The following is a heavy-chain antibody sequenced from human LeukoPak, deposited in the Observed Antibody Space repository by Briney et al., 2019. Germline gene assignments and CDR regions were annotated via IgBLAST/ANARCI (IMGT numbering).Heavy chain of an antibody. V-gene: IGHV4-59*10. CDR2: IYTSGST. J-gene: IGHJ4*02. D-gene: IGHD1-26*01. Sequence: PSETLSLTCAVYGGSFSGYYWSWIRQPAGKGLEWIGRIYTSGSTNYNPSLKSRVTMSVDTSKNQFSLKLSSVTAADTAVYYCARALRGILGATSFDYWGQGTLVTVSS. CDR3: ARALRGILGATSFDY. CDR1: GGSFSGYY.